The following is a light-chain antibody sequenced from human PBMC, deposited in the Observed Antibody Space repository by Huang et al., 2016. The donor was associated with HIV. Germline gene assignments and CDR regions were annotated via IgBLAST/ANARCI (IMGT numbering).Light chain of an antibody. CDR3: QRDDSAPRA. CDR2: AAS. V-gene: IGKV1-27*01. Sequence: DIQMTQSPASLSASTGIRVTLTCRASQDIGNFVAWFHQKPGKVPRLLIYAASVLQSGVPSRFNGRGSGTDFTITITNFQAEDVATYYCQRDDSAPRAFGQGTKVDLK. J-gene: IGKJ1*01. CDR1: QDIGNF.